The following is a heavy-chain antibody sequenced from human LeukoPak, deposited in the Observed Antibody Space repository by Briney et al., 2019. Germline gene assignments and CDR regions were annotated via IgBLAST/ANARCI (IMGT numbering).Heavy chain of an antibody. J-gene: IGHJ3*02. D-gene: IGHD5-18*01. V-gene: IGHV4-4*07. CDR3: ARDWALYSYGYTFDAFDI. CDR1: GGSISSYY. Sequence: SETLSLTCTVSGGSISSYYWSWIRQPAGKGLEWIGRIYISGSTNYNPSLESRVTMSVGTSKNQFSLKLSSVTAADTAVYYCARDWALYSYGYTFDAFDIWGQGTMVTVSS. CDR2: IYISGST.